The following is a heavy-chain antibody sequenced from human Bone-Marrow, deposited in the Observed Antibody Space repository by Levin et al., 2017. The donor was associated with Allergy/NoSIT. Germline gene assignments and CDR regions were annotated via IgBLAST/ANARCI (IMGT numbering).Heavy chain of an antibody. V-gene: IGHV2-5*02. J-gene: IGHJ4*02. CDR3: THSRPPLRTRHFDC. D-gene: IGHD4-17*01. CDR2: IYWDEDK. CDR1: GFSLSSPGVG. Sequence: SGPTLVKPTQTLTLTCSYSGFSLSSPGVGVGWVRQSPGKALEWLALIYWDEDKRYSPSLRSRPTISMDTSKNQVFLRMTNMDPVDTGTYYCTHSRPPLRTRHFDCWGQGALVNVSS.